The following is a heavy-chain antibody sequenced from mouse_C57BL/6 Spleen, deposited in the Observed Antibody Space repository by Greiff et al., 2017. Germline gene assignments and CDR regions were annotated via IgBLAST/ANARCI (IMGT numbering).Heavy chain of an antibody. V-gene: IGHV1-64*01. D-gene: IGHD4-1*01. CDR1: GYTFTSYW. CDR2: IHPNSGST. CDR3: ARPGWDDAMDY. Sequence: VKVVESGAELVKPGASVKLSCKASGYTFTSYWMHWVKQRPGQGLEWIGMIHPNSGSTNYNEKFKSKATLTVDKSSSTAYMQLSSLTSEDSAVYYCARPGWDDAMDYWGQGTSVTVSS. J-gene: IGHJ4*01.